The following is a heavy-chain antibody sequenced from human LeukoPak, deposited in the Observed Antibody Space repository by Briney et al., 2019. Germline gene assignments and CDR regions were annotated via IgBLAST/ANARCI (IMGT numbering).Heavy chain of an antibody. Sequence: KTGGSLRLSCAASGFTFSNAWMSWVRQAPGKGLEWVGRIKSKTDGGTTDYAAPVKGRFTISRDDSKNTLYLQMNSLKTEDTAVYYCTTDRGYYYDSSGYYSIYYFDYWGQGTLVTVSS. CDR1: GFTFSNAW. J-gene: IGHJ4*02. D-gene: IGHD3-22*01. CDR3: TTDRGYYYDSSGYYSIYYFDY. CDR2: IKSKTDGGTT. V-gene: IGHV3-15*01.